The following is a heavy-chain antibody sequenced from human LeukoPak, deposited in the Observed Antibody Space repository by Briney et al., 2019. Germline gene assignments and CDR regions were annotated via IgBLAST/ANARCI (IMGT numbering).Heavy chain of an antibody. CDR3: AKDRYSGSRGYFDY. Sequence: SVKVSCKASGGTFSSHAISWVRQAPGQGLEWMGGIIPIFGTANYAQKFQGRVTITADKSTSTAYMELSSLRSEDTAVYYCAKDRYSGSRGYFDYWGQGTLVTVSS. CDR2: IIPIFGTA. V-gene: IGHV1-69*06. J-gene: IGHJ4*02. D-gene: IGHD1-26*01. CDR1: GGTFSSHA.